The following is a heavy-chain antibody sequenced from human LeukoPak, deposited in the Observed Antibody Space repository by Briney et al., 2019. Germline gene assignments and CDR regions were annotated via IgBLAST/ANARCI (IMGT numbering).Heavy chain of an antibody. D-gene: IGHD3-10*01. CDR3: ARDRIYGSGSDHFDY. V-gene: IGHV4-39*02. CDR1: GGSISSGFYY. CDR2: IYYSGIT. Sequence: SETLSLTCTVSGGSISSGFYYWAWIRQPPGKGLEWIGSIYYSGITYYNPSFKSPVTISIDTAKNQFSLKLSSVTAADTAVYYCARDRIYGSGSDHFDYWGQGTLVTVSS. J-gene: IGHJ4*02.